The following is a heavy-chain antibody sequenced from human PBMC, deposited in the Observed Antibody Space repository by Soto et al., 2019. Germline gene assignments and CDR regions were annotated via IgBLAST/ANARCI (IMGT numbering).Heavy chain of an antibody. CDR2: IYYSGST. J-gene: IGHJ4*02. V-gene: IGHV4-31*01. CDR3: ARVRSISARFDH. CDR1: GGSISSGGYY. D-gene: IGHD6-6*01. Sequence: QVQLQESGPGLVKPSQTLSLTCTVSGGSISSGGYYWSWIRQHPGKGLEWIGYIYYSGSTYYNPSLKTQVTISVDTSKIPFSLTPSAFTAADTAVDYCARVRSISARFDHGGQGTLVTVSS.